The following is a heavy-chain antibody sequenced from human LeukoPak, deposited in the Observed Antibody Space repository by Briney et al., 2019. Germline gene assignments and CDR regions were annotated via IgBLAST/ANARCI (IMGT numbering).Heavy chain of an antibody. J-gene: IGHJ4*02. V-gene: IGHV3-23*01. D-gene: IGHD1-1*01. CDR3: AKVDERPYFDY. Sequence: GGSLRLSCAASGFTFSSYAMSWVRQAPGKGLEWVSDICGSGGSTYYADSVKGRFTISRDNSKNTLYLQMNSLRAEDTAVYYCAKVDERPYFDYWGQGTLVTVSS. CDR2: ICGSGGST. CDR1: GFTFSSYA.